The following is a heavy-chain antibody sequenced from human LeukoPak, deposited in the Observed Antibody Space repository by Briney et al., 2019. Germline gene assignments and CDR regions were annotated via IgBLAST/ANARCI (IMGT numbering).Heavy chain of an antibody. Sequence: PSETLSLTCTVSGGSIGSDYWSWIRQSPGKGLEWIGYIYYSGTTSYNPSLKSRVTISLDTSKNQFSLKLSSVTAADTAVYYCARGANWGSPDYWGQGTLVTASS. V-gene: IGHV4-59*01. CDR1: GGSIGSDY. D-gene: IGHD7-27*01. CDR2: IYYSGTT. J-gene: IGHJ4*02. CDR3: ARGANWGSPDY.